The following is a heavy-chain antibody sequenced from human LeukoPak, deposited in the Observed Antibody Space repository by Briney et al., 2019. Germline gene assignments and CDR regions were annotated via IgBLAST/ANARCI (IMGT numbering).Heavy chain of an antibody. CDR3: ASSSDCSSTSCYGPYYYYYMDV. J-gene: IGHJ6*03. D-gene: IGHD2-2*01. CDR1: GGTFSSYA. V-gene: IGHV1-69*13. CDR2: IIPIFGTA. Sequence: SVKVSCKASGGTFSSYAISWVRQAPGQGLEWMGGIIPIFGTANYAQKFQGRVTITADESTSTAYMELSCLRSEDTAVYYCASSSDCSSTSCYGPYYYYYMDVWGKGTTVTVSS.